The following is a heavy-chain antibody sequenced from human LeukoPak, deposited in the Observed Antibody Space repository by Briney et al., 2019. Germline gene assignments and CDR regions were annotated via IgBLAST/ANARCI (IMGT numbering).Heavy chain of an antibody. J-gene: IGHJ4*02. V-gene: IGHV4-39*01. CDR2: IYYSGTT. Sequence: SETLSLTCTVSGGSISSSSYSWGWIRQPPGKGLEWIGSIYYSGTTYYNPSLKSRVTISVDTSKIQFSLKLSSVAATDTAVYFRARLRFDFWSGYTHPYFDYWGQGTLVTVSS. CDR3: ARLRFDFWSGYTHPYFDY. D-gene: IGHD3-3*01. CDR1: GGSISSSSYS.